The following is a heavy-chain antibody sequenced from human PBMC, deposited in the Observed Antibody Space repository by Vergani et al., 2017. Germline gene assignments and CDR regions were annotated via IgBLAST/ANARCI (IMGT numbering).Heavy chain of an antibody. V-gene: IGHV4-59*12. D-gene: IGHD4-17*01. CDR1: GGSISSYY. Sequence: QLQLQESGPGLVKPSETLSLTCTVSGGSISSYYWSWIRQPPGKGLEWIGYIYYSGSTNYNPSLKSRVTISVDTSKNQFSLKLGSVTAADTAVYYCARDPYGDYGYDYWGQGTLVTVSS. J-gene: IGHJ4*02. CDR2: IYYSGST. CDR3: ARDPYGDYGYDY.